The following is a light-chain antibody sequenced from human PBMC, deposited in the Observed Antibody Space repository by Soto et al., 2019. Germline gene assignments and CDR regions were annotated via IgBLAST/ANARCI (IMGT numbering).Light chain of an antibody. V-gene: IGKV3-11*01. CDR3: QQRSNWPIT. CDR2: DTS. J-gene: IGKJ5*01. Sequence: EIVLTQSPATLSLSPGESATLSCRATRSASSYLAWYQQKPGQAPRLLIYDTSTRATGVPTRFSGSRSGAEFTLTINSLQSEDFAVYYCQQRSNWPITFGQGTRLEIK. CDR1: RSASSY.